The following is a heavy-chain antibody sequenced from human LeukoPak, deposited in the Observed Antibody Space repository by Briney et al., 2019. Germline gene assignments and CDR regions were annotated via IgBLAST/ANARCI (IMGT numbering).Heavy chain of an antibody. J-gene: IGHJ4*02. D-gene: IGHD2-15*01. V-gene: IGHV1-2*02. CDR1: GYTLTDYY. CDR3: ARGSGGRNAWLYHFDF. Sequence: ASVKVSCKASGYTLTDYYMHWVRQDPGQGLEWMGWINPNSGTTGYAQKFQGRVTMTRDTSINTGYMELSRLRFDDTAVYYCARGSGGRNAWLYHFDFWGQGTLVTVSS. CDR2: INPNSGTT.